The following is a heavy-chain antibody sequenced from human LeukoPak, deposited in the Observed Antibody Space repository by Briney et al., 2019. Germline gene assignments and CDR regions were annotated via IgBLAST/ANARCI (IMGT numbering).Heavy chain of an antibody. D-gene: IGHD3-10*01. CDR2: IYPGDSDT. Sequence: RPGESLKISCKGSGYSFASSWIGWVRQMPGKGLEWTGIIYPGDSDTRYSPSFEGQVTISVDKSSSTAYLQWSSLKASDTAMYYCARQTRDGSGSRGYFFDFWGQGTLVTVSS. CDR3: ARQTRDGSGSRGYFFDF. J-gene: IGHJ4*02. V-gene: IGHV5-51*01. CDR1: GYSFASSW.